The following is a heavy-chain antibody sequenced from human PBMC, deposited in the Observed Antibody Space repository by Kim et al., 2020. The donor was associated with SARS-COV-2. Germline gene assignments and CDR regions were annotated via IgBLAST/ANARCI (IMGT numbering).Heavy chain of an antibody. CDR3: ARHSSGSGSYYSY. D-gene: IGHD3-10*01. J-gene: IGHJ4*02. Sequence: GESLKISCKGSGYSFTNYWITWVRQMPGKGLEWMGRIDPSDSYTNYSPSFQGHVTISADKSISTAYLQWSSLKASDTAMYYCARHSSGSGSYYSYWGQGTLVTVSS. CDR2: IDPSDSYT. CDR1: GYSFTNYW. V-gene: IGHV5-10-1*01.